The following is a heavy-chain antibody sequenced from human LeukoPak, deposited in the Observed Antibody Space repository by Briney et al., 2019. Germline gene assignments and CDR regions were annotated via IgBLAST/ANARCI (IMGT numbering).Heavy chain of an antibody. CDR1: GDTFSSYA. J-gene: IGHJ4*02. CDR3: ARDYQGYYDSSGYSPYYFDY. CDR2: TIPIFGTA. V-gene: IGHV1-69*13. Sequence: SVKVSCKASGDTFSSYAISWVRQAPGQGLEWMGGTIPIFGTANYAQKFQGRVTITADESTSTAYMELSSLRSEDTAVYYCARDYQGYYDSSGYSPYYFDYWGQGTLVTVSS. D-gene: IGHD3-22*01.